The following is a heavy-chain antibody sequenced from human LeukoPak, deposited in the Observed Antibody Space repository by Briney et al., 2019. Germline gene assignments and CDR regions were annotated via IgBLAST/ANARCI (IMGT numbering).Heavy chain of an antibody. D-gene: IGHD1-26*01. CDR1: GFTFSSYS. CDR2: ISSSSSYI. CDR3: ARNQWEPGESTYYYYYGMDV. Sequence: PGGSLRLSCAASGFTFSSYSMNWVRQAPGKGLEWVSSISSSSSYIYYADSVKGRFTISRNNAKNSLYLQMNSLRAEDTAVYYCARNQWEPGESTYYYYYGMDVWGQGTTVTVSS. V-gene: IGHV3-21*01. J-gene: IGHJ6*02.